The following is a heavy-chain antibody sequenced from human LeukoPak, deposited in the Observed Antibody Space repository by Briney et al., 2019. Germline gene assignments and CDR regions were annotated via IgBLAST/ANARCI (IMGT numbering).Heavy chain of an antibody. Sequence: PSETLSLTCTVSGASISNFYWSWIRQAPGQGLEWIGYMLYSGSTNQKPSLRSRVTISVDTSKNQFSLKLSSVTAADTAVYYCARDTRGTSWTLNWFDPWGQGTLVTVSS. V-gene: IGHV4-59*12. CDR2: MLYSGST. D-gene: IGHD2-2*01. CDR3: ARDTRGTSWTLNWFDP. CDR1: GASISNFY. J-gene: IGHJ5*02.